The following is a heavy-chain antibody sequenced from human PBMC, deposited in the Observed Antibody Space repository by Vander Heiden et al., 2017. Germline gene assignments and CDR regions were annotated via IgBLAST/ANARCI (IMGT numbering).Heavy chain of an antibody. J-gene: IGHJ3*02. V-gene: IGHV1-69*12. D-gene: IGHD2-15*01. CDR2: IIPLFGTR. CDR1: GGTFSSEA. CDR3: ARSPDIVVVAGATVGAFDI. Sequence: HVHLEQSGAVVKQPRSSVKVTCKASGGTFSSEAIRGGRQAPGKGLGWMGGIIPLFGTRNYAQKFQGRVTFTADESADESTYTAYMELSSLRSEDTAVYYCARSPDIVVVAGATVGAFDIWGQGTTVTVSS.